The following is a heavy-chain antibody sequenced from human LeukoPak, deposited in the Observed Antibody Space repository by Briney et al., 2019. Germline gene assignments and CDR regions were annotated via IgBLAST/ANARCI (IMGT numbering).Heavy chain of an antibody. CDR3: TRDGFVVAATGTFDY. Sequence: GGSLRLSCTASGFTFGDYAMSWFRQAPGKGLEWVGFIRSKAYGGTTEYAASVKGRFTISRDDSKSIAYLQMNSLKTEDTAVYYCTRDGFVVAATGTFDYWGQGTLVTVSS. V-gene: IGHV3-49*03. D-gene: IGHD2-15*01. CDR1: GFTFGDYA. J-gene: IGHJ4*02. CDR2: IRSKAYGGTT.